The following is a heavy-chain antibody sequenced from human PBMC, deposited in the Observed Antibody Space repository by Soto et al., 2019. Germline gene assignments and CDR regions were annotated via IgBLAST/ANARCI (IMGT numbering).Heavy chain of an antibody. CDR2: IYYSGST. V-gene: IGHV4-59*01. Sequence: SETLSLTCTVSGGSISSYYWSWIRQPPGKGLEWIGYIYYSGSTNYNPSLKSRVTISVDTSKNQFSLKLSSVTAADTAVYYCARGVEIAAAGTGFDYWGQGTLVTAPQ. J-gene: IGHJ4*02. D-gene: IGHD6-13*01. CDR1: GGSISSYY. CDR3: ARGVEIAAAGTGFDY.